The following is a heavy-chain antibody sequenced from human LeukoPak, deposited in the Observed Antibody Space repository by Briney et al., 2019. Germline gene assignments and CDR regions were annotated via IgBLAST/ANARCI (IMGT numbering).Heavy chain of an antibody. V-gene: IGHV4-59*01. J-gene: IGHJ3*02. CDR1: GGSISSYY. CDR2: IYYSGST. D-gene: IGHD3-22*01. CDR3: ARPLIVGGAFDI. Sequence: SETLSLTCTVSGGSISSYYWSWIRQPSGKGLEWIGYIYYSGSTNYNPSLKSRVTISVDTSKNQFSLKLSSVTAADTAVYYCARPLIVGGAFDIWGQGTMVTVSS.